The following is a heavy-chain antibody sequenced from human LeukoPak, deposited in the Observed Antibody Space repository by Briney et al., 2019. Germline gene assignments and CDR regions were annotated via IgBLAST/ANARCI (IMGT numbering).Heavy chain of an antibody. J-gene: IGHJ6*03. Sequence: ASVKVSCKASGYTFTSYGISWVRQAPGQGLEWMGWISAYNGNTNYAQKLQGRVTMTTDTSTSTAYMELRSLRSDDTAVYYCARYCSSTSCQRDYHYYYMDVWGKGTTVTVSS. V-gene: IGHV1-18*01. D-gene: IGHD2-2*01. CDR3: ARYCSSTSCQRDYHYYYMDV. CDR2: ISAYNGNT. CDR1: GYTFTSYG.